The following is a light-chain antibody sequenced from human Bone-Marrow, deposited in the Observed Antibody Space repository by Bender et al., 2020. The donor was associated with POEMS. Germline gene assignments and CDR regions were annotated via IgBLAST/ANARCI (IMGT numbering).Light chain of an antibody. Sequence: QSALTQPASVSGSPGQSITISCAGTSSDVGTYKYVSWYQQHPGKAPKLMIYDVSSRPSGVSNRFSGSWSGNTASLAISGLQSEDEADYYCAVWDDSLNGWVFGGGTKLTVL. CDR3: AVWDDSLNGWV. V-gene: IGLV2-14*01. CDR2: DVS. J-gene: IGLJ3*02. CDR1: SSDVGTYKY.